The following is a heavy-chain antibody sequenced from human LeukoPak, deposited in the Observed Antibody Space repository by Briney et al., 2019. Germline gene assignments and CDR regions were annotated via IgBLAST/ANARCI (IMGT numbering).Heavy chain of an antibody. CDR1: GYTFTGCY. D-gene: IGHD5-18*01. CDR2: INPNSGGT. J-gene: IGHJ6*02. V-gene: IGHV1-2*02. CDR3: ARVGPIQLGLYYYYGMDV. Sequence: EASVKVSCKASGYTFTGCYMHWVRQAPGQGLEWMGWINPNSGGTNYAQKFQGRVTITADKSTSTAYMELSSLRSEDTAVYYCARVGPIQLGLYYYYGMDVWGQGTTVTVSS.